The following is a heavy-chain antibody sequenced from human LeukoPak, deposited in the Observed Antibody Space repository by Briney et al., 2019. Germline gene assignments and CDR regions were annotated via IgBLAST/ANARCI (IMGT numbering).Heavy chain of an antibody. V-gene: IGHV4-31*03. Sequence: SQTLSLTCTVSGGSISSGGYYWSWIRQRPGKDLEWIGYIYYSGNTYYNPSLKSRVTISVDTSKNQFSLKLSSVTAADTAVYYCARLQYSSANIDYWGQGTLVTVSS. J-gene: IGHJ4*02. CDR1: GGSISSGGYY. CDR3: ARLQYSSANIDY. CDR2: IYYSGNT. D-gene: IGHD6-19*01.